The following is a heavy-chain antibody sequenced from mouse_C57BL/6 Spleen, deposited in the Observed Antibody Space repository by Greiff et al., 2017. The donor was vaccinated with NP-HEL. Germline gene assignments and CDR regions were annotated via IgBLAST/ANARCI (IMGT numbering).Heavy chain of an antibody. J-gene: IGHJ4*01. CDR2: IDPEDGET. D-gene: IGHD3-2*02. CDR1: GFNIKDYY. V-gene: IGHV14-2*01. CDR3: ARATAQVYYAMDY. Sequence: VHVKQSGAELVKPGASVKLSCTASGFNIKDYYMHWVKQRTEQGLEWIGRIDPEDGETKYAPKFQGKATITADTSSNTAYLQLSSLTSEDTAVYYCARATAQVYYAMDYWGQGTSVTVSS.